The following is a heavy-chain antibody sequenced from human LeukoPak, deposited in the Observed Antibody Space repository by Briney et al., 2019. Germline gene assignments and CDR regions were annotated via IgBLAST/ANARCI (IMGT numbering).Heavy chain of an antibody. V-gene: IGHV3-21*01. CDR1: GFTLSSYD. CDR2: ISSSSDYI. J-gene: IGHJ4*02. Sequence: GGSLRLSCAASGFTLSSYDMSWVRQAPGKGLEWVSFISSSSDYIYCADSVKGRFTISRGNAKNSLYLQMNSLRAEDTAVYYCARVNYFDYWGQGTLVTVSS. CDR3: ARVNYFDY.